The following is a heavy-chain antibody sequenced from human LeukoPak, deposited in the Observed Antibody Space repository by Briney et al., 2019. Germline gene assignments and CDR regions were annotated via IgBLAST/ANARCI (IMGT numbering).Heavy chain of an antibody. V-gene: IGHV1-69*05. CDR3: ARDRGDGYNPFYFDY. CDR2: IIPIFGTA. D-gene: IGHD5-24*01. Sequence: ASVKVSFKASGGTFSSYAISWVRQAPGQGLEWMGGIIPIFGTANYAQKFQGRVTITTDESTSTAYMELSSLRSEDTAVYYCARDRGDGYNPFYFDYWGQGTLVTVSS. J-gene: IGHJ4*02. CDR1: GGTFSSYA.